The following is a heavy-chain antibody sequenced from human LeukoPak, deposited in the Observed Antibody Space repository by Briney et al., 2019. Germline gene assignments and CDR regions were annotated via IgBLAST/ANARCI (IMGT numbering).Heavy chain of an antibody. CDR2: MNPNSGNT. Sequence: ASVKVSCKASGGTFSSYAISWVRQAPGQGLEWMGWMNPNSGNTGYAQKFQGRVTMTRNTSISTAYMELSSLRSEDTAVYYCARVRDCSSTSCIKRGGDYYYYYMDVWGKGTTVTISS. CDR3: ARVRDCSSTSCIKRGGDYYYYYMDV. D-gene: IGHD2-2*01. J-gene: IGHJ6*03. V-gene: IGHV1-8*02. CDR1: GGTFSSYA.